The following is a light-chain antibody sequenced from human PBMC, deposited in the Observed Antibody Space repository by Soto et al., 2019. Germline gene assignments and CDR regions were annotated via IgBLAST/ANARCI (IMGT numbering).Light chain of an antibody. Sequence: EIVLTQSPITLSVSPGERATISCRASQRVSSNLAWYQQKPGQAPRLLMYTVSIRAAGIPARFTGSGSGTEFTLTISSLQSEDFAVYYCQQYYYWPWTFGQGTKVEIK. J-gene: IGKJ1*01. CDR3: QQYYYWPWT. CDR1: QRVSSN. V-gene: IGKV3-15*01. CDR2: TVS.